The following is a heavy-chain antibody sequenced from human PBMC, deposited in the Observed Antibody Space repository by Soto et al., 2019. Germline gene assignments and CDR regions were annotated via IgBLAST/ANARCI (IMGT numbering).Heavy chain of an antibody. V-gene: IGHV3-33*01. J-gene: IGHJ6*02. CDR2: IWYDGSNK. CDR3: ARDASAMGDYVPGYYYYGMDV. CDR1: GFTFSSYG. D-gene: IGHD4-17*01. Sequence: GGSLRLSCAASGFTFSSYGMHWVRQAPGKGLEWVAVIWYDGSNKYYADSVKGRFTISRDNSKNTLYLQMNSLRAEDTAVYYCARDASAMGDYVPGYYYYGMDVWGQGTTVTVSS.